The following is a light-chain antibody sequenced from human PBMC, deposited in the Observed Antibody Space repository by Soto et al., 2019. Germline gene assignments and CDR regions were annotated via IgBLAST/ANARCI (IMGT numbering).Light chain of an antibody. CDR2: GAS. V-gene: IGKV3-15*01. J-gene: IGKJ1*01. Sequence: EIVMTQSPATLSVSPGERATLSCRASQSVSSKLAWYQQKPGQAPRVLIHGASTRATGIPARFSGSGSGTEFTLTISSLQSEDFAVYYCQHYNDWPPTWTLDQGTKV. CDR1: QSVSSK. CDR3: QHYNDWPPTWT.